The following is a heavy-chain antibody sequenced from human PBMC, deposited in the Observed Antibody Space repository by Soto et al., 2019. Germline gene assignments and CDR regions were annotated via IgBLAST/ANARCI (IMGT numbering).Heavy chain of an antibody. CDR3: TRDHYGRGFSSGAFDS. CDR1: GFTFGDYA. V-gene: IGHV3-49*03. J-gene: IGHJ4*02. CDR2: IKSKAFGGTP. Sequence: GGSLRLSCSPSGFTFGDYAMNWFRQAPGKGLGWVGFIKSKAFGGTPEYAASVKGRFTISRDDSMSIAYLQMNSLKTDDTAVYYCTRDHYGRGFSSGAFDSWGQGTPVTVSS. D-gene: IGHD5-18*01.